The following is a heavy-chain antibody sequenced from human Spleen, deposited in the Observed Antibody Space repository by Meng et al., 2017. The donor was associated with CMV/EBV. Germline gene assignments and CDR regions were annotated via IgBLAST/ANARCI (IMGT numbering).Heavy chain of an antibody. Sequence: GESLKISCADSGFTFSDHYMDWVRQAPGKGLEWVSYIDSSGNDIQYADSVEGRFTVSRDNTRKSMYLQMNSLRDEDSAVYYCVRDGRAGIRGTYRRFDCWGQGTLVTVSS. CDR3: VRDGRAGIRGTYRRFDC. CDR1: GFTFSDHY. J-gene: IGHJ4*02. V-gene: IGHV3-11*04. D-gene: IGHD3-16*02. CDR2: IDSSGNDI.